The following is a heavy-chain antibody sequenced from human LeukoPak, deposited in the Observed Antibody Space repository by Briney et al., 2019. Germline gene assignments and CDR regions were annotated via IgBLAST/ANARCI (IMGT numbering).Heavy chain of an antibody. CDR3: ASSWDYLGAFDI. CDR1: GFTFSSYA. CDR2: ISHDGSNK. V-gene: IGHV3-30-3*01. J-gene: IGHJ3*02. Sequence: GGSLRLSCAASGFTFSSYAMHWVRQAPGKGLEWVAVISHDGSNKYYADSVKGRFTISRDNSKNTLYLQMNSLRAEDTAVYYCASSWDYLGAFDIWGQGTLVTVSS. D-gene: IGHD1-7*01.